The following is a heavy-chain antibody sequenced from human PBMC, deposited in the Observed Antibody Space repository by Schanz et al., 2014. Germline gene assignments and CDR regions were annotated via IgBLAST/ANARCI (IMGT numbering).Heavy chain of an antibody. D-gene: IGHD3-10*01. CDR1: GYTFTNYA. Sequence: QVQLVQSGSELKKPGASVKVSCKASGYTFTNYAINWVRQAPGQGLEWMGWINTNTGNPTYAQAFTGRFLFSLDTSVNTAYLQISSLEADDTAVYYCARRGIRGVFSSFDYWGLGTLVTVFS. V-gene: IGHV7-4-1*02. CDR2: INTNTGNP. CDR3: ARRGIRGVFSSFDY. J-gene: IGHJ4*02.